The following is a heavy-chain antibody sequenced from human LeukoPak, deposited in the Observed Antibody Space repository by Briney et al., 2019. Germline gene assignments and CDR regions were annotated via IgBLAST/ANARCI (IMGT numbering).Heavy chain of an antibody. CDR1: GGSISSYY. D-gene: IGHD6-13*01. Sequence: PSETLSLTCTVSGGSISSYYWSWIRQPPGKGLEWIGYIYDSGSTNYNPSLKSRVTISVDTSKNQFSLKLSSVTAADTAVYYCAGNSIAAAGTWGQGTLVTVSS. CDR3: AGNSIAAAGT. CDR2: IYDSGST. V-gene: IGHV4-59*01. J-gene: IGHJ4*01.